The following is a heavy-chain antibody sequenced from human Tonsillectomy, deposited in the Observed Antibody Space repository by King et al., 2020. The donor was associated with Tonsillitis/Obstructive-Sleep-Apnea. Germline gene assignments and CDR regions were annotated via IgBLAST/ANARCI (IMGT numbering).Heavy chain of an antibody. CDR3: AHTTFLEWSYYFDY. D-gene: IGHD3-3*01. CDR1: GFSLSTSAVG. CDR2: IYWDDDK. J-gene: IGHJ4*02. Sequence: ITLKESGPTLVKPTQTLTLTCTFSGFSLSTSAVGVGWIRQPPGKALEWLALIYWDDDKRYSPSLKSRLTITKDTSKNQVVLTMTNMDPVDTATSYCAHTTFLEWSYYFDYWGQGTLVTVSS. V-gene: IGHV2-5*02.